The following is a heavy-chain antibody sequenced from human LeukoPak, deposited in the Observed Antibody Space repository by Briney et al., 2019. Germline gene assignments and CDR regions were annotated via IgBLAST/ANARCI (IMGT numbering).Heavy chain of an antibody. CDR2: IKKDGSEK. D-gene: IGHD3-22*01. J-gene: IGHJ4*02. CDR1: GFTFSSYW. V-gene: IGHV3-7*01. CDR3: ARDYYDSSGQQDY. Sequence: GGSLRLSCAASGFTFSSYWMSWVRQAPGKGLEWVANIKKDGSEKYYVDSVKGRFTISRDNAKNSLYLQMNSLRAEDTAVYYCARDYYDSSGQQDYWGQGTLVTVSS.